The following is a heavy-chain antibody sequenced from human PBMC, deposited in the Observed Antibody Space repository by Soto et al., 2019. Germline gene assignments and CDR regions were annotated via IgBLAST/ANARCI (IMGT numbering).Heavy chain of an antibody. Sequence: EVQLLESGGGLVQPGGSLRLSCSASGFIFSESTIYWVRQVPGKGLEAISAVSTSGRSTYYADSVKDRFTISRDNSKNTLFLQMGSLRPGDTAIYYCVKQAHGLDGVAFDYWGQGTQVTVAS. V-gene: IGHV3-64D*06. CDR1: GFIFSEST. CDR2: VSTSGRST. D-gene: IGHD2-15*01. J-gene: IGHJ4*02. CDR3: VKQAHGLDGVAFDY.